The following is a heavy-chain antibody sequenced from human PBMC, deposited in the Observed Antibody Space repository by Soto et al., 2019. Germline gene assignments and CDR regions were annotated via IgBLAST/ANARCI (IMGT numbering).Heavy chain of an antibody. CDR1: GYTFTSYD. CDR2: MNPNSGNT. V-gene: IGHV1-8*01. CDR3: ASSYDILTGYLPSPYYFDY. J-gene: IGHJ4*02. D-gene: IGHD3-9*01. Sequence: ASVKVSCKSSGYTFTSYDINCVRQATGQGLEWMGWMNPNSGNTGYAQKFQGRVTMTRNTSISTAYMELSSLRSEDTAVYYCASSYDILTGYLPSPYYFDYWGQGTLVTVSS.